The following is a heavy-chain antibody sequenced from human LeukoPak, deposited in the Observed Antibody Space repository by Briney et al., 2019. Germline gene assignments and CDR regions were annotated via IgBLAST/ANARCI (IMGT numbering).Heavy chain of an antibody. J-gene: IGHJ6*04. CDR2: ISAYNGNT. CDR1: GYTFTSYG. Sequence: ASVKVSCKASGYTFTSYGISWVRQAPGQGLEWMGWISAYNGNTNYAQKLQGRVTMTTDTSTSTAYMELRSLRSDDTAVYYCVRERDIVVVPAAMSYYYYAMDVWGKGTTVTVSS. V-gene: IGHV1-18*04. CDR3: VRERDIVVVPAAMSYYYYAMDV. D-gene: IGHD2-2*01.